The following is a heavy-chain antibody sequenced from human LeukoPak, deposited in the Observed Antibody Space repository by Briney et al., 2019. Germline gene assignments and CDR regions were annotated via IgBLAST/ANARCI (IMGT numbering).Heavy chain of an antibody. Sequence: GGSLRLSCAASGFTFSSYAMSWVRQAPGKGLEWVSAISGSGGSTYYADSVKGRFTISRDNSKNTLYLQMNSLGAEDTAVYYCAKDREVGATTGQIDYWGQGTLVTVSS. CDR2: ISGSGGST. CDR3: AKDREVGATTGQIDY. D-gene: IGHD1-26*01. J-gene: IGHJ4*02. CDR1: GFTFSSYA. V-gene: IGHV3-23*01.